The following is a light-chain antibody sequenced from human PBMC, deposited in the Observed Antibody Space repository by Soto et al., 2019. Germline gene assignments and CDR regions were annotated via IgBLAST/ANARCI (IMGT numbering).Light chain of an antibody. CDR2: KAS. J-gene: IGKJ1*01. V-gene: IGKV1-5*03. CDR1: QSISRW. Sequence: DIQMTQSRSTLSASVGDRVTSTCRASQSISRWSAWYQQKPGKAPKLLIYKASSLESGVPSRFSGSGSGTEFTLTISSLQPDDFATYYCQQYSSYSTFGQGTKVDIK. CDR3: QQYSSYST.